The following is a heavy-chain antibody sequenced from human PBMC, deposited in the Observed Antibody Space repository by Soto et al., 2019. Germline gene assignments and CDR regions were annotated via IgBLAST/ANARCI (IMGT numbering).Heavy chain of an antibody. Sequence: SCAASGFTFSSYGMHWVRQAPGKGLEWVAVISYDGSNKYYADSVKGRFTISRDNSKNTLYLQMNSLRAEDTAVYYCAKVDTAMASYYFDYWGQGTLVTVSS. CDR3: AKVDTAMASYYFDY. CDR1: GFTFSSYG. CDR2: ISYDGSNK. J-gene: IGHJ4*02. V-gene: IGHV3-30*18. D-gene: IGHD5-18*01.